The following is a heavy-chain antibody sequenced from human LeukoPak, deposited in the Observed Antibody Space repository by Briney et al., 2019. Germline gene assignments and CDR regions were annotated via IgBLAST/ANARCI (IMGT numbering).Heavy chain of an antibody. CDR2: ISWNSGSI. V-gene: IGHV3-9*03. CDR1: GFTFDDYA. CDR3: AKDSGSYYSYYFDY. Sequence: GRSLRLSCAASGFTFDDYAMHWVRQAPGKGPEWVSGISWNSGSIGYADSVKGRFTISRDNAKNSLYLQMNSLRAEDMALYYCAKDSGSYYSYYFDYWGQGTLVTVSS. J-gene: IGHJ4*02. D-gene: IGHD1-26*01.